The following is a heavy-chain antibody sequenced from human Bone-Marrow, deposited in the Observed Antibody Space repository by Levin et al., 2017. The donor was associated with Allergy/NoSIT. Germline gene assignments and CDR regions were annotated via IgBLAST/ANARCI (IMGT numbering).Heavy chain of an antibody. CDR3: ARDTARSFDS. J-gene: IGHJ4*02. V-gene: IGHV4-59*01. CDR1: GGSMGTYY. Sequence: SETLSLTCTVSGGSMGTYYYSWIRQPPGKGLEWIGYIYHSVNTNYNPSLKSRVSMSLDTSKNQFSLRLNSVTAADTAVYFCARDTARSFDSWGQGTLVTVSS. CDR2: IYHSVNT.